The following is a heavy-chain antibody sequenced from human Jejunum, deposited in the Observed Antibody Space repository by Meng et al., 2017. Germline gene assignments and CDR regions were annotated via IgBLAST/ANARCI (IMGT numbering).Heavy chain of an antibody. CDR3: ARNGAYSADH. CDR1: GASISSGYW. V-gene: IGHV4-4*02. J-gene: IGHJ4*02. D-gene: IGHD2-15*01. CDR2: IHHGGDT. Sequence: SETLSLTCAVSGASISSGYWWSWVRQPPGKGLEWIEEIHHGGDTNYNPSLKSRVTISVDKSNNQYSLRLTSVTAADTAMYYCARNGAYSADHWGQGTLVTVSS.